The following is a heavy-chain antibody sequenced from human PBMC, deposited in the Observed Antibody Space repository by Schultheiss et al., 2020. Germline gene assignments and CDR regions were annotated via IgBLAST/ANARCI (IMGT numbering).Heavy chain of an antibody. CDR2: ISSSSSYI. CDR1: GFTFSSYG. CDR3: AKSPDYYDSSGPLDY. D-gene: IGHD3-22*01. J-gene: IGHJ4*02. Sequence: GESLKISCAASGFTFSSYGMHWVRQAPGKGLEWVSSISSSSSYIYYADSVKGRFTISRDNAKNSLYLQMNSLRAEDTALYYCAKSPDYYDSSGPLDYWGQGTLVTVSS. V-gene: IGHV3-21*04.